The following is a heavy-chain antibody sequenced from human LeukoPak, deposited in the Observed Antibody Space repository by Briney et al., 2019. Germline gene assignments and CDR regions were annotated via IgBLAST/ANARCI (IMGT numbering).Heavy chain of an antibody. D-gene: IGHD4-11*01. V-gene: IGHV1-18*01. J-gene: IGHJ6*03. CDR3: ARPLTTVTGYYYYYMDV. Sequence: ASVKVSCKASGYTFTSYAMHWVRQAPGQGLEWMGWISAYNGNTNYAQKLQGRVTMTTDTSTSTAYMELRSLRSDDTAVYYCARPLTTVTGYYYYYMDVWGKGTTVTVSS. CDR1: GYTFTSYA. CDR2: ISAYNGNT.